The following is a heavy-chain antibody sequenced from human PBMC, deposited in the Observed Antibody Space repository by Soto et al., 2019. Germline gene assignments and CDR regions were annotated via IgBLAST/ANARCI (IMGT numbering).Heavy chain of an antibody. V-gene: IGHV3-23*01. CDR1: GFTFSSYA. CDR3: AKVLTGYYYYFEY. Sequence: GGSLRLSCAASGFTFSSYAMIWVRQAPGKGLERVSGVGGSGEYTYYADSVKGRFTISRDNSKNTVYLQISSLRAEDTAVYYCAKVLTGYYYYFEYWGQGTLVTVSS. D-gene: IGHD3-9*01. J-gene: IGHJ4*02. CDR2: VGGSGEYT.